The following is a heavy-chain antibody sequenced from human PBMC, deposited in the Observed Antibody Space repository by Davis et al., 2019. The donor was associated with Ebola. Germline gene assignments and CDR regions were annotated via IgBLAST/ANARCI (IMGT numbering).Heavy chain of an antibody. CDR3: ASRYCSGGSCYIDY. J-gene: IGHJ4*02. CDR1: GGFVSSGGYS. CDR2: YYYTGST. D-gene: IGHD2-15*01. V-gene: IGHV4-30-4*07. Sequence: SETLSLTCAVSGGFVSSGGYSWNWIRQPPGKGLEWIGYYYYTGSTHYNPSLTSRVTISVDRSKNQFSLKLSSVTAADTAVYYCASRYCSGGSCYIDYWGQGTLVTVSS.